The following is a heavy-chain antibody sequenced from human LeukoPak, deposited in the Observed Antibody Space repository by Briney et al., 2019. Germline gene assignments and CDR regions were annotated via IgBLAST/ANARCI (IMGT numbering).Heavy chain of an antibody. CDR1: GFTFSDYY. Sequence: GGSLRLSCVASGFTFSDYYMNWVRQAPGKGLEWVSLIDSGATTYYADSVKGRFTISRDNSKNTVYLQMNSLRAEDTAVYYCARLEVRGVIGPWGQGALVTVSS. D-gene: IGHD3-10*01. J-gene: IGHJ5*02. CDR3: ARLEVRGVIGP. CDR2: IDSGATT. V-gene: IGHV3-53*01.